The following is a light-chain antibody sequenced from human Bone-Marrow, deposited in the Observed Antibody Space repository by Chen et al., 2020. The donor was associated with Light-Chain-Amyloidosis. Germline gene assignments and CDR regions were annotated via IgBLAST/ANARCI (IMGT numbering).Light chain of an antibody. CDR2: RDT. CDR1: DLPTKY. J-gene: IGLJ2*01. Sequence: SYELTQPPSVSVSPGQTPRITCSGDDLPTKYAYWYQQKPGQAPVLVIPRDTERPSGISERFSGSSSGTTATLTISGVQAEEEADYHCQSADSSGTYEVIFGGGTKLTVL. V-gene: IGLV3-25*02. CDR3: QSADSSGTYEVI.